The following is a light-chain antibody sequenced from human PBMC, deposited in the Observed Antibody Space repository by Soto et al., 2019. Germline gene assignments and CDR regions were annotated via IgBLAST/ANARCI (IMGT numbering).Light chain of an antibody. V-gene: IGKV2-30*01. CDR2: KVT. J-gene: IGKJ2*01. CDR1: QSLVYSDGNTY. Sequence: DVVMTQSPLSLPVTLGQPASISCRSSQSLVYSDGNTYLNWFQQRPGQSPRSLICKVTNRDSGVPDRFSGSGSGTDFTLNISRVQADDVAVYYCLQGTRRPYTFGQGTKVEIK. CDR3: LQGTRRPYT.